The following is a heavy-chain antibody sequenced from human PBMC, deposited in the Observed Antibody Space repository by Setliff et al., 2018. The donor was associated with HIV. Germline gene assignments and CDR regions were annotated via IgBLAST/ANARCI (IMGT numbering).Heavy chain of an antibody. D-gene: IGHD3-10*01. V-gene: IGHV3-23*01. CDR2: ISDSGGGT. Sequence: PGGSLRLSCAASGFTFSSYAMTWVRQAPGKGLEWVSAISDSGGGTYYADSVKGRFTVSRDNSKNSLSLQMNSLRVEDTAVYFCAKDKGQKYADYWGQGTMVTVSS. CDR1: GFTFSSYA. J-gene: IGHJ4*02. CDR3: AKDKGQKYADY.